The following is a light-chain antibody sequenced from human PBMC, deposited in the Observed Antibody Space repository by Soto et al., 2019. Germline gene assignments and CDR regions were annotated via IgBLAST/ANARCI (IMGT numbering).Light chain of an antibody. CDR1: NIGSKS. CDR3: QVWDSSSDHVV. J-gene: IGLJ2*01. Sequence: SYELTQPPSVSVAPGQTARITCGGNNIGSKSVHWYQQTPGQAPVLVVYEDSDRPSAIPERFSGSNSGNTATLTISRVEAGDEADYYCQVWDSSSDHVVFGGGTKVTVL. CDR2: EDS. V-gene: IGLV3-21*02.